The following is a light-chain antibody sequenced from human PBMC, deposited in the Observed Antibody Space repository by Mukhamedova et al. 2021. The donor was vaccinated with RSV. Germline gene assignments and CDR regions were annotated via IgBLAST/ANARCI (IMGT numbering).Light chain of an antibody. Sequence: WYQRRVHGKAPKLLIYKASNLQSGVPPRFSGSGSGTEFTLTISSLQPDDFATYFCQQYITYWTFGQGTKVEIK. V-gene: IGKV1-5*03. J-gene: IGKJ1*01. CDR3: QQYITYWT. CDR2: KAS.